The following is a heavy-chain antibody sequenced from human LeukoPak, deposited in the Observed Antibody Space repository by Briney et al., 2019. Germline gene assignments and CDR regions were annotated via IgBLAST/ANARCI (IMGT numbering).Heavy chain of an antibody. CDR2: ISSSSSYI. V-gene: IGHV3-21*01. Sequence: PGGSLRLSCAASGFTFSSYSMNWVRQAPGKGLEWVSSISSSSSYIYYADSVKGRFTISRDNAKNSLYLQMNSLRAEDTAVYYCARVQFTGGTFDYWGQGTLVTVSS. D-gene: IGHD2-8*02. J-gene: IGHJ4*02. CDR1: GFTFSSYS. CDR3: ARVQFTGGTFDY.